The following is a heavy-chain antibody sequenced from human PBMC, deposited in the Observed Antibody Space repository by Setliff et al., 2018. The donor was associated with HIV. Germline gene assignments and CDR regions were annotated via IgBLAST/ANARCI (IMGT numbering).Heavy chain of an antibody. CDR2: IWYDGSNK. V-gene: IGHV3-33*01. J-gene: IGHJ4*02. D-gene: IGHD1-26*01. CDR3: AREVVGATERYYFDY. Sequence: GGSLRLSCAASGFTFSSYGMHWVRQAPGKGLEWVAVIWYDGSNKYYADSVKGRFTISRDNSKNTLYLQMNSLRAEDTAVYYCAREVVGATERYYFDYWGQGTLVTVSS. CDR1: GFTFSSYG.